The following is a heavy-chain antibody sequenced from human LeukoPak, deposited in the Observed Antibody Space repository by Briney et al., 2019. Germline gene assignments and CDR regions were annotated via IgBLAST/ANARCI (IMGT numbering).Heavy chain of an antibody. Sequence: TLSLTCTVSGGSISSGDYYWSWIRQPPGKGLEWIGYIYYSGSTYYNPSLKSRVTISVDTSKNQYSLKLSSVTAADTAVYYCAIQVVTAIPRAFDIWGQGTMVTVSS. D-gene: IGHD2-21*02. V-gene: IGHV4-30-4*01. J-gene: IGHJ3*02. CDR2: IYYSGST. CDR3: AIQVVTAIPRAFDI. CDR1: GGSISSGDYY.